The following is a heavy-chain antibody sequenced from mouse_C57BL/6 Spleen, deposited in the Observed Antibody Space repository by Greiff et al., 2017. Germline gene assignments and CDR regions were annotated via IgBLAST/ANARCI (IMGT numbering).Heavy chain of an antibody. Sequence: EVQLVESGPGLVKPSQSLSLTCSVTGYSITSGYYWNWIRQFPGNNLEWMGYISYDGSNNYNPSLKNRISITRDTSKNQFFLKLNSVTTEDTATYYCARDDGYYFDYWGQGTTLTVSS. J-gene: IGHJ2*01. V-gene: IGHV3-6*01. CDR2: ISYDGSN. CDR1: GYSITSGYY. D-gene: IGHD2-3*01. CDR3: ARDDGYYFDY.